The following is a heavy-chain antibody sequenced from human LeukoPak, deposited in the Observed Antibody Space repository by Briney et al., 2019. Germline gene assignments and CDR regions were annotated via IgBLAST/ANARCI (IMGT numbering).Heavy chain of an antibody. CDR1: GFTVSSNY. CDR3: ASRDYYDSSGYNDAFDI. D-gene: IGHD3-22*01. CDR2: IYSGGST. J-gene: IGHJ3*02. V-gene: IGHV3-53*01. Sequence: PGGSLRLSCAASGFTVSSNYMSWVRQAPGKGLEWVSVIYSGGSTYYADSVKGRFAISRDSPKNTLYLQMNSLRAEDTAVYYCASRDYYDSSGYNDAFDIWGQGTMVTVSS.